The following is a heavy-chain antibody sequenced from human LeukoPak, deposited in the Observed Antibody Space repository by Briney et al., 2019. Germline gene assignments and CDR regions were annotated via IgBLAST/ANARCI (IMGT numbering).Heavy chain of an antibody. CDR1: GYSISSGYY. J-gene: IGHJ4*02. CDR2: IYHSGST. V-gene: IGHV4-38-2*02. Sequence: PSETLSLTCTVSGYSISSGYYWCWIRQPPGKGLEWIGSIYHSGSTYYNPSLKSRVTISVDTSKNQFSLKLSSVTAADTAVYYCARDRWRTYYFDYWGQGTLVTVSS. D-gene: IGHD4-23*01. CDR3: ARDRWRTYYFDY.